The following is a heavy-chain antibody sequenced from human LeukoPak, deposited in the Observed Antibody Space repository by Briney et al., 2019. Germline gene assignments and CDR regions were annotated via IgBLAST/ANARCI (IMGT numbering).Heavy chain of an antibody. Sequence: ASVRVSCKASGYTFTSYYMHWVRQAPGQGLEWMGIINPSGGSTSYAQKFQGRVTMTRDTSTSTVYMELSSLRSEDTAVYYCARDAYYYDSSGLFDYWGQGTLVTVSS. CDR1: GYTFTSYY. CDR3: ARDAYYYDSSGLFDY. CDR2: INPSGGST. J-gene: IGHJ4*02. D-gene: IGHD3-22*01. V-gene: IGHV1-46*01.